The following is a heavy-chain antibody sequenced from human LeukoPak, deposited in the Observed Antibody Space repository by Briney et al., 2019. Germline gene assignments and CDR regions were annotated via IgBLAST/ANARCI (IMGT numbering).Heavy chain of an antibody. J-gene: IGHJ4*02. CDR1: GYTFTNYG. CDR3: ARTRSSSSSWYGQFDY. CDR2: IIPIFGTA. D-gene: IGHD6-13*01. V-gene: IGHV1-69*06. Sequence: GASVKVSCKASGYTFTNYGISWVRQAPGQGLEWMGGIIPIFGTANYAQKFQGRVTITADKSTSTAYMELSSLRSEDTAVYYCARTRSSSSSWYGQFDYWGQGTLVTVSS.